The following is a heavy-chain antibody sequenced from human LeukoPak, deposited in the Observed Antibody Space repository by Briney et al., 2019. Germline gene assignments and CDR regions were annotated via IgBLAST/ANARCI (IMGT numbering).Heavy chain of an antibody. J-gene: IGHJ4*02. CDR3: ARGVSSSWYYFDY. D-gene: IGHD6-13*01. Sequence: ASVKVSCKASGYTFTGYYMHWVRPAPGQGLEWMGWINPNSGGTNYAQKFQGRVTMTRDTSISTAYMELSRLRSDDTAVYYCARGVSSSWYYFDYWGQGTLVTVSS. CDR2: INPNSGGT. CDR1: GYTFTGYY. V-gene: IGHV1-2*02.